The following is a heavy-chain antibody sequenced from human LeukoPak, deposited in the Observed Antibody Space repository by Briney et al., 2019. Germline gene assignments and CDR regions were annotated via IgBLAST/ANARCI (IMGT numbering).Heavy chain of an antibody. D-gene: IGHD3-22*01. V-gene: IGHV4-61*02. CDR3: ARVTTGGYYNY. Sequence: SETLSLTCTVSGGSISSGSYYWSWIRQPAGKGLEWIGRIYTSGSTNYNPSLKSRVTISLDTSENHFSLKLSSVTAADTAVYYCARVTTGGYYNYWGQGTLVTVSS. CDR2: IYTSGST. J-gene: IGHJ4*02. CDR1: GGSISSGSYY.